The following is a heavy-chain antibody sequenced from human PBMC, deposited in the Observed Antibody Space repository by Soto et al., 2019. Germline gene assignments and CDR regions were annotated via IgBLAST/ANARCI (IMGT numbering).Heavy chain of an antibody. CDR3: ARENVGDYSNYGYNWFDP. D-gene: IGHD4-4*01. CDR2: IYYSGST. Sequence: ASETLSLTCTVSGGSISSGDYYWSWIRQPPGKGLEWIGYIYYSGSTYYNPSLKSRVTISVDTSKNQFSLKLSSVTAADTAVYYCARENVGDYSNYGYNWFDPWGQGTLVTVSS. CDR1: GGSISSGDYY. J-gene: IGHJ5*02. V-gene: IGHV4-30-4*01.